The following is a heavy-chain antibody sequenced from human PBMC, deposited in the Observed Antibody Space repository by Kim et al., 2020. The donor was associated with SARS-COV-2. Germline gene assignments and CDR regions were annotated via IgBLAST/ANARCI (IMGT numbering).Heavy chain of an antibody. CDR2: K. V-gene: IGHV3-33*06. Sequence: KYYEYSVKGRFTISRDNSKNTLYLQMNSLRAEDTAVYYCAKGRDGYPIDYWGQGTLVTVSS. J-gene: IGHJ4*02. D-gene: IGHD5-12*01. CDR3: AKGRDGYPIDY.